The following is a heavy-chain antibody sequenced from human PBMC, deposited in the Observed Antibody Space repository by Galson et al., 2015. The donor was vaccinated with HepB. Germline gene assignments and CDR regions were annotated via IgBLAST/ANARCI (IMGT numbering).Heavy chain of an antibody. CDR3: ARGALVAVVTANLNNWFDP. CDR1: GYTFSSYS. Sequence: SVKVSCKASGYTFSSYSIAWVRQAPGQGLEWMGWINAYDSSTNYAQNLQGRVTMTTETFTTTAYMELRSLRSDDTAVYYCARGALVAVVTANLNNWFDPWGQGTLVTVSS. D-gene: IGHD2-15*01. J-gene: IGHJ5*02. CDR2: INAYDSST. V-gene: IGHV1-18*01.